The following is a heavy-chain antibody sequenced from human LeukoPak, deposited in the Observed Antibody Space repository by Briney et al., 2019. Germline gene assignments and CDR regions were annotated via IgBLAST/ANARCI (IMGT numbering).Heavy chain of an antibody. D-gene: IGHD3-16*01. V-gene: IGHV3-48*01. CDR3: ARGAYYYDD. CDR1: GSTFSSYS. CDR2: ISSSSNTI. J-gene: IGHJ4*02. Sequence: GGSLRLSCAASGSTFSSYSMNWVRQAPGKGPEWVSYISSSSNTIYYADSVKGRFTISRDNAKNSLYLQMNSLRAEDTAVYYCARGAYYYDDWGQGTLVTVSS.